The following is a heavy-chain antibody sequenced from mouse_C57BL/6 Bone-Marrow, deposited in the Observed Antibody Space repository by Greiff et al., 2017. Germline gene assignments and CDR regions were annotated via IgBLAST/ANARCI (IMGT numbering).Heavy chain of an antibody. CDR3: ARDDWAWFAY. J-gene: IGHJ3*01. CDR2: IDPSDSYT. Sequence: VQLQQPGAELVMPGASVKLSCKASGYTFTSYWMHWVKQRPGQGLEWIGEIDPSDSYTNYNQKFKGKSTLTVDKSSSTAYMQLSSLTSEDSAVYYCARDDWAWFAYRGQETLVTVSA. D-gene: IGHD2-4*01. CDR1: GYTFTSYW. V-gene: IGHV1-69*01.